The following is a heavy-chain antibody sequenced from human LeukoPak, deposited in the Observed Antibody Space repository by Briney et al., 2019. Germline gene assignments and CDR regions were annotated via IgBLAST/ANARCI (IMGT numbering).Heavy chain of an antibody. CDR2: ISSSGSTT. Sequence: GGSLRLSCAAFGFTFSDYYMSWIRQAPGKGLEWVSYISSSGSTTNYADSVKGRFTISRDNAKNSLYLQMNSLRADDSAVYYCARDLTGEGDYWGQGTLVTVSS. V-gene: IGHV3-11*01. J-gene: IGHJ4*02. CDR1: GFTFSDYY. CDR3: ARDLTGEGDY. D-gene: IGHD7-27*01.